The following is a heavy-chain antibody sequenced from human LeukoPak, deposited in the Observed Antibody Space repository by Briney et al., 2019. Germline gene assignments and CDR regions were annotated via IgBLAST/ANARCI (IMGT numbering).Heavy chain of an antibody. Sequence: SETLSLTCTVSGGSISSYYWSWIRQPPGKGLEWIGYIYYSGSTNYNPSLKSRVTISVDTSKNQFSLKLSSVTAADTAVYYCARGDYYDSSGYFDYWGQGILVTVSS. CDR1: GGSISSYY. D-gene: IGHD3-22*01. J-gene: IGHJ4*02. CDR3: ARGDYYDSSGYFDY. CDR2: IYYSGST. V-gene: IGHV4-59*01.